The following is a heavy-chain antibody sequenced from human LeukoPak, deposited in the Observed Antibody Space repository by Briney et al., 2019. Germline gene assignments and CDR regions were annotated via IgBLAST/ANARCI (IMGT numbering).Heavy chain of an antibody. CDR1: GGSFRAYY. CDR3: ARGPTISETGYFDY. V-gene: IGHV4-34*01. CDR2: INHHGDT. Sequence: PSETLSLTCAVHGGSFRAYYWGLIRQAPGKGLEWIAEINHHGDTNYNPSVKSRVSTSVDTSKNQFSLKVTSPTAADTAVYYCARGPTISETGYFDYWGQGTLVTVSS. J-gene: IGHJ4*03. D-gene: IGHD1-1*01.